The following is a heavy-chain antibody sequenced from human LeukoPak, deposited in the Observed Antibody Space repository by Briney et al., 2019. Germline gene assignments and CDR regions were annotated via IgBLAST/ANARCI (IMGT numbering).Heavy chain of an antibody. CDR3: AREREVEQFDY. V-gene: IGHV4-59*01. CDR2: IYYSGST. J-gene: IGHJ4*02. CDR1: GGSISSYY. Sequence: SETLSLTCTVSGGSISSYYWSWIRQPPGKGLEWIGYIYYSGSTNYNPSLKSRVTISVDTSKNQFSLKLSSVTAADTAVHYCAREREVEQFDYWGQGTLVTVSS. D-gene: IGHD1/OR15-1a*01.